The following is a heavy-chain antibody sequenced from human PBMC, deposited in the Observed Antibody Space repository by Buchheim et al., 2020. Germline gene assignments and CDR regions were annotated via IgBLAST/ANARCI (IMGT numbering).Heavy chain of an antibody. V-gene: IGHV3-23*01. CDR3: AKAYYSSSSQLIYCDY. J-gene: IGHJ4*02. D-gene: IGHD6-6*01. CDR1: GFTFRSYA. CDR2: ISGSGGST. Sequence: EVQLLESGGGLVQPGGSLRLSCAASGFTFRSYAMSWVRQAPGKGLEWVSAISGSGGSTHYPNSGKGRFTISRDNSKNTLYLQMNSLRAEDTAVYYFAKAYYSSSSQLIYCDYWGQGTL.